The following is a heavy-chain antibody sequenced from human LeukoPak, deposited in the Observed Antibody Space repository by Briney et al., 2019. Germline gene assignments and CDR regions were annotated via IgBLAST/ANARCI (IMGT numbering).Heavy chain of an antibody. D-gene: IGHD6-6*01. V-gene: IGHV3-30-3*01. Sequence: GRSLRLSCAASGFTFSSYAMHWVRQAPGKGLEWVAVISYDGSNKYYADSVKGRFTISRDNSKNTLYLQMNSLRAEDTAVYYCARDHSSSSSTLDYWGQGTLVTVSS. J-gene: IGHJ4*02. CDR3: ARDHSSSSSTLDY. CDR1: GFTFSSYA. CDR2: ISYDGSNK.